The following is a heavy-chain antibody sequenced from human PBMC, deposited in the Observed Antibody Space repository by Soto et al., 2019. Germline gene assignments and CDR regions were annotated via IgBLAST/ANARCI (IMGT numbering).Heavy chain of an antibody. CDR3: TRDTTGPDDH. V-gene: IGHV3-74*01. J-gene: IGHJ4*02. CDR1: VFTLSRYW. CDR2: INPDGSTT. D-gene: IGHD1-1*01. Sequence: GGSLRLSCAASVFTLSRYWVHWVRQVPGKGLVWVSRINPDGSTTNYADSVKGRFTVSRDNAKNTVYLHMNSLRAEDTAVYYCTRDTTGPDDHWGQGTLVTVSS.